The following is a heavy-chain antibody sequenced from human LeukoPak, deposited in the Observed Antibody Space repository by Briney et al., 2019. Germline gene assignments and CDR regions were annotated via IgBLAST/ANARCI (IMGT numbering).Heavy chain of an antibody. J-gene: IGHJ4*02. CDR1: GFTFSSCG. CDR2: IWYDGSNK. V-gene: IGHV3-33*01. D-gene: IGHD3-10*01. CDR3: ARPYYYGSGSYLDYFDY. Sequence: GGSLRLSCAASGFTFSSCGMHWVRQAPGKGLEWVAVIWYDGSNKYYADSVKGRFTISRDNSKSTLYLQMNSLRAEDTAVYYCARPYYYGSGSYLDYFDYWGQGTLVTVSS.